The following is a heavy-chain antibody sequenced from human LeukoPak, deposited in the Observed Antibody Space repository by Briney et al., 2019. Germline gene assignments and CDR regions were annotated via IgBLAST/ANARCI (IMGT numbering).Heavy chain of an antibody. CDR3: ITPLPYSAQ. CDR2: IKPKTDGETT. CDR1: GFTFSNAY. J-gene: IGHJ4*02. Sequence: GGSLRLSCAASGFTFSNAYMNWVRKAPGKGLEWVGRIKPKTDGETTEYAAPVKGRLSISRDDSKNMLYLQMNSLKTEDTAVYYCITPLPYSAQGGQGTLVTVSS. D-gene: IGHD2-21*01. V-gene: IGHV3-15*07.